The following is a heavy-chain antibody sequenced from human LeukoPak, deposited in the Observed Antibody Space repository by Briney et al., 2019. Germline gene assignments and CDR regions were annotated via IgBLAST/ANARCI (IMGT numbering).Heavy chain of an antibody. J-gene: IGHJ4*02. CDR3: AKADTSGWYNFDY. Sequence: PERSLRLSCAASGFTFSSNAMHWVRQAPGKGLEWVAVISYDGSNKYYADSVKGRFTISRDNSKNTLYLQMNSLRPEDTAVYYCAKADTSGWYNFDYWGQGTLVTVSS. CDR2: ISYDGSNK. V-gene: IGHV3-30*18. CDR1: GFTFSSNA. D-gene: IGHD6-19*01.